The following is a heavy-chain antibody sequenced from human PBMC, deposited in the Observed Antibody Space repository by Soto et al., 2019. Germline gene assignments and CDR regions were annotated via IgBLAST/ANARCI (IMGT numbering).Heavy chain of an antibody. D-gene: IGHD3-22*01. J-gene: IGHJ4*02. Sequence: PSETLYLTCAVSGCSISSGDFSWNWIRQPPGKGLEYIGYIYYGGSTYYNPSLQSRVTMSVDRSRNQFSLKLNSVTAADTAVYYCARVRREYDNSGPVDYWGQG. V-gene: IGHV4-30-2*01. CDR1: GCSISSGDFS. CDR3: ARVRREYDNSGPVDY. CDR2: IYYGGST.